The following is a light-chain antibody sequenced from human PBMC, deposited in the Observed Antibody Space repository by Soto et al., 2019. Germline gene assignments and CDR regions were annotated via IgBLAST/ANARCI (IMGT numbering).Light chain of an antibody. V-gene: IGKV3-20*01. J-gene: IGKJ3*01. CDR2: AAT. CDR1: QSIYINS. CDR3: QQYGDSPFA. Sequence: EIVLTQSPGTLSLSPGERATLSCRASQSIYINSLAWYQHKRGLAPRLLIYAATVRATAVPDRFNGSGSGTDFALTISRLEPEDSAMYYCQQYGDSPFAFGPGTKLDVK.